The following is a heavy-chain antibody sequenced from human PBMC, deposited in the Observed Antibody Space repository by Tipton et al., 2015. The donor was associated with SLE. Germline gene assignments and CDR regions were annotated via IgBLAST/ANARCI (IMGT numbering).Heavy chain of an antibody. V-gene: IGHV3-48*03. Sequence: SLRLSCAASGFTFSSYAMHWVRQAPGKGLEWVSYISSSGSTIYYADSVKGRFTISRDNAKNSLYLQMNSLRAEDTAVYYCARTFDAFDIWGQGTMVTVSS. CDR2: ISSSGSTI. CDR1: GFTFSSYA. J-gene: IGHJ3*02. CDR3: ARTFDAFDI.